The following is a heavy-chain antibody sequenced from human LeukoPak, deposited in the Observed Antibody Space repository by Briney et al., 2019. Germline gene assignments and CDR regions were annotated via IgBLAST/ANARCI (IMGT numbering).Heavy chain of an antibody. D-gene: IGHD1-26*01. J-gene: IGHJ5*02. CDR2: INHSGST. CDR3: ARGGNKWELDNWFDP. Sequence: SETLSLTCAVYGGSFSGYYWSWIRQPPGKGLEWIGEINHSGSTNYNPSLKSRVTISVDTSKNQFSLRLNSVTAADTAVYYCARGGNKWELDNWFDPWGQGTLVTVSS. CDR1: GGSFSGYY. V-gene: IGHV4-34*01.